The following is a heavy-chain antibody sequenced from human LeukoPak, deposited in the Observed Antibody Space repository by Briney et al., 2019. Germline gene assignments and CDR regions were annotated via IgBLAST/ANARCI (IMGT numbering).Heavy chain of an antibody. CDR2: INQDGSDK. D-gene: IGHD3-22*01. CDR1: GFTFSSYW. Sequence: GGSLRLSCAASGFTFSSYWMSWVRQAPGKGLEWVANINQDGSDKNYVDSVKGRFTISRDNAKNSLYLQMNSLRAEDTAVYYCARDGLIGGRDYWGQGTLVTVSS. J-gene: IGHJ4*02. V-gene: IGHV3-7*01. CDR3: ARDGLIGGRDY.